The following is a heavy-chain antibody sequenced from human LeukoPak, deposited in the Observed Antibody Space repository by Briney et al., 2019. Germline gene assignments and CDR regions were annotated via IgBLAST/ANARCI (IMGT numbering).Heavy chain of an antibody. V-gene: IGHV3-23*01. CDR1: GFTFSSYA. D-gene: IGHD2-15*01. CDR3: AKHSQSHAYSQFDY. J-gene: IGHJ4*02. CDR2: LTYAGDTT. Sequence: GGALRLSCAASGFTFSSYAMSWVRQAPGRGLEWVSSLTYAGDTTYFAGSVKGRFTISRDNSKNTLYLRMNSLRVEDTAIYYCAKHSQSHAYSQFDYWGQGTLVTVSS.